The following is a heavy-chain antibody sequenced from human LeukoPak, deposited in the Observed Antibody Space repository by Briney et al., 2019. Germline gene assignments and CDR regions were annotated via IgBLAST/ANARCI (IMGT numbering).Heavy chain of an antibody. J-gene: IGHJ5*02. CDR3: VKDRFGSFDP. Sequence: GGSLRLSCAASGFTVSSNYMSWVRRAPGKGLEWVAAISPSASHRYYADFVGGRFSISRDNSKNTLDLRMSSLRAEDTAVYYCVKDRFGSFDPWGQGTLVTVSS. V-gene: IGHV3-23*01. D-gene: IGHD5-18*01. CDR2: ISPSASHR. CDR1: GFTVSSNY.